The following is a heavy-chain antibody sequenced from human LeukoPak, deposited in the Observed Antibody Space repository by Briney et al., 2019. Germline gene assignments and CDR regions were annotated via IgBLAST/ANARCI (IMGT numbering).Heavy chain of an antibody. CDR2: ISSSGSTI. Sequence: GGSLRLSCADSGFTFSGYEMNWVRQAPGKGLEWVSYISSSGSTIYYADSVKGRSTISRDNAKNSLYLQMNSLRAEDTAVYYCARNIRWYFDLWGRGTLVTVSS. J-gene: IGHJ2*01. CDR3: ARNIRWYFDL. D-gene: IGHD2-2*02. CDR1: GFTFSGYE. V-gene: IGHV3-48*03.